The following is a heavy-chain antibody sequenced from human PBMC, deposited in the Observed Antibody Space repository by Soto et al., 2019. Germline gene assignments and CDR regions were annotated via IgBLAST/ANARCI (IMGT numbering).Heavy chain of an antibody. D-gene: IGHD1-26*01. CDR2: ISSSGGTT. Sequence: GGSLRLSCAASGFTLRTYAMIWVRQAPGKGLEWVSTISSSGGTTYYADSVKGRFTISRDNSKNTLYLQMDSLRAEDTAVYFCAKDPPGGPGDAFDFWGQGTMVT. J-gene: IGHJ3*01. V-gene: IGHV3-23*01. CDR3: AKDPPGGPGDAFDF. CDR1: GFTLRTYA.